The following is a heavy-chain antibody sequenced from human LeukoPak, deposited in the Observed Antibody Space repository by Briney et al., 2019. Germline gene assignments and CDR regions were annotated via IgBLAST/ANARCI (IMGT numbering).Heavy chain of an antibody. CDR1: GGSISSYY. J-gene: IGHJ3*02. D-gene: IGHD3-16*01. Sequence: SETLSLTCTVSGGSISSYYWSWIRQPPGKGLEWIACISYSGSTKYNPSLKSRVTISVDTSKNQLSLRLSSVTAADTAVYYCARGNTGKGAFDIWGQGTMVTVSS. CDR3: ARGNTGKGAFDI. V-gene: IGHV4-59*01. CDR2: ISYSGST.